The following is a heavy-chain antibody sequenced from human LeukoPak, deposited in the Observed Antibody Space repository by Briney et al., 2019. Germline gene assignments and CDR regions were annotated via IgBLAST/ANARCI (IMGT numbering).Heavy chain of an antibody. CDR1: GFTFISSA. D-gene: IGHD3-22*01. V-gene: IGHV1-58*01. CDR3: ARGVGYDSSGEEGEYWYFDL. J-gene: IGHJ2*01. CDR2: IVGRGNT. Sequence: ASVKVSCKASGFTFISSAVQWVRQARGQRLEWIGWIVGRGNTNYAQKFQERVTITRDMSTSTAYMELSSLRSEDTAVYYCARGVGYDSSGEEGEYWYFDLWGRGTLVTVSS.